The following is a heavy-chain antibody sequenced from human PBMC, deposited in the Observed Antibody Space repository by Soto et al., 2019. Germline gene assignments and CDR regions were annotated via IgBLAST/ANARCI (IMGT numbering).Heavy chain of an antibody. D-gene: IGHD3-16*01. V-gene: IGHV1-18*01. CDR1: GYTFTSYG. Sequence: QVQLVQSGAEVKKPGASVKVSCKASGYTFTSYGFSWVRQAPGQGLEWMGWINGYTGNTHYAQKFQGRVTMTTDTATSTAYMGLRTLISDDTAVYYCARSWVTGKGGMDVWGQGTTVTVSS. J-gene: IGHJ6*02. CDR3: ARSWVTGKGGMDV. CDR2: INGYTGNT.